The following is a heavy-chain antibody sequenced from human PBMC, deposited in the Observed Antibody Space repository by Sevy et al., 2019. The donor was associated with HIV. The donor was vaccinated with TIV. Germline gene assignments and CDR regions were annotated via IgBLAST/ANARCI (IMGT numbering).Heavy chain of an antibody. J-gene: IGHJ6*03. CDR3: AKGGGGHYDPDEIAYYFYYYNMDV. CDR2: ISGSGTRT. Sequence: GGSLRLSCAVSGFSFDSYGMTWVRQAPGKGLEWVSAISGSGTRTYYADSVKGRFIISRDNSKNTLDLQMNSLRAEDTGSYCWAKGGGGHYDPDEIAYYFYYYNMDVWGKGTTVTVSS. CDR1: GFSFDSYG. V-gene: IGHV3-23*01. D-gene: IGHD3-22*01.